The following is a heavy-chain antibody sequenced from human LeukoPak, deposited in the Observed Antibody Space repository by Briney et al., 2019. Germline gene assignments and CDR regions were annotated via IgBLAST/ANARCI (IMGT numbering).Heavy chain of an antibody. CDR3: AKDLRERIRITIFGVVTSYYGMDV. D-gene: IGHD3-3*01. Sequence: PGGSLRLSCAASGFTFSSYWMSWVRQAPGKGLEWVAVISYDGSNKYYADSVKGRFTISRDNSKNTLYLQMNSLRAEDTAVYYCAKDLRERIRITIFGVVTSYYGMDVWGQGTTVTVSS. CDR2: ISYDGSNK. V-gene: IGHV3-30*18. CDR1: GFTFSSYW. J-gene: IGHJ6*02.